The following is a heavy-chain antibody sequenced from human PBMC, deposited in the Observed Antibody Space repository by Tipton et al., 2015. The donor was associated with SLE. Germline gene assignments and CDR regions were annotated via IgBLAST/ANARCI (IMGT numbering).Heavy chain of an antibody. D-gene: IGHD3-16*01. V-gene: IGHV4-39*01. CDR2: FYNSGGF. J-gene: IGHJ4*02. Sequence: TLSLTCTVSGGSISSPSYHWGWLRQPPGKGLEWIASFYNSGGFYYHPSVKSRVTVSVDTSKTQFPLKMSSVTAAATAVYYCVRAGLGGVPRYFDSWGQGTVVSVSS. CDR3: VRAGLGGVPRYFDS. CDR1: GGSISSPSYH.